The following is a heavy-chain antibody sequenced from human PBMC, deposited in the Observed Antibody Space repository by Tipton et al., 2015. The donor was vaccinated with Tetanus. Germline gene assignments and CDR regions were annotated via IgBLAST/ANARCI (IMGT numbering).Heavy chain of an antibody. D-gene: IGHD3-22*01. J-gene: IGHJ6*02. CDR3: ARDRGDYIYYGMDV. CDR1: GYTFTGYY. CDR2: IDPNSGGT. Sequence: QLVQSGAEMKKPGASVKVSCKASGYTFTGYYIYWVRQAPGQGLEWMGWIDPNSGGTVSAQKFQGRVTMTRDTSISTAYMELRSLRSDDTAVYYCARDRGDYIYYGMDVWGPGTTVTVS. V-gene: IGHV1-2*02.